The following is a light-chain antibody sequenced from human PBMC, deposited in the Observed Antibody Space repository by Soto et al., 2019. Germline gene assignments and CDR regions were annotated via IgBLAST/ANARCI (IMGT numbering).Light chain of an antibody. CDR1: QSISSY. CDR2: AAS. Sequence: DLQMTQSPSSLSASVGDRVTITCRTSQSISSYLNWYQQKPGKAPKLLIYAASSLQSGVPSRFSGSGSGTDFTLTISSLHPEDFATYYCQQSFSTSWTFGQGTKVEIK. CDR3: QQSFSTSWT. V-gene: IGKV1-39*01. J-gene: IGKJ1*01.